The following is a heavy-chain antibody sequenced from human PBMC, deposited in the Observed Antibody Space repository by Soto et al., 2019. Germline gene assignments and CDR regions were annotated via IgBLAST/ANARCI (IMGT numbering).Heavy chain of an antibody. J-gene: IGHJ4*02. V-gene: IGHV3-23*01. CDR2: ISGSSGST. D-gene: IGHD3-3*01. CDR3: VERSGGDY. Sequence: EVQLLESGGGLVQPGGSLRLSCAASGFTFSRYGMSWVRQAPGKGLEWVSGISGSSGSTYYADSVKGRFTISRDNSKNTLYLQMNSLRAEDTAVYYCVERSGGDYWGQGTLVTVSS. CDR1: GFTFSRYG.